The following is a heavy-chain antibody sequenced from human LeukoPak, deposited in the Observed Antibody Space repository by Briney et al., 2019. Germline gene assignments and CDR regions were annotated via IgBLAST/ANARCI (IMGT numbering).Heavy chain of an antibody. Sequence: GGSLRLSRTASGFTLSGSAVHWVRQASGKGLEWVGHIRSKADSYATAYAASVQGRFTISRDDSNNTAYLHMYSLKIVDDAVYFCSRHLYSSAWYEENWGQGTLVTVSS. D-gene: IGHD6-19*01. CDR1: GFTLSGSA. CDR2: IRSKADSYAT. CDR3: SRHLYSSAWYEEN. J-gene: IGHJ4*02. V-gene: IGHV3-73*01.